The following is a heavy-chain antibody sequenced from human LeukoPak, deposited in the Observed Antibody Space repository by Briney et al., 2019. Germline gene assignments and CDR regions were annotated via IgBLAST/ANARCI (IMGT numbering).Heavy chain of an antibody. CDR2: MHYSGNT. D-gene: IGHD2-15*01. CDR3: ARSMRVVVIPSAQAFDI. CDR1: GDSISSSSYY. V-gene: IGHV4-39*01. Sequence: PSETLSLTCTVSGDSISSSSYYWGWLRQPPGKGLEWIGSMHYSGNTYYTPSLKSRVTISVDTSKNQFSLELSSVTAADTAVYYCARSMRVVVIPSAQAFDIWGQGTMVIVSS. J-gene: IGHJ3*02.